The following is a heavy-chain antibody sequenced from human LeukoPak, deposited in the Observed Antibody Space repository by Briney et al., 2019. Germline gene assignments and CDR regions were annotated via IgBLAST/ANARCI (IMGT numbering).Heavy chain of an antibody. Sequence: SVKVSCKASGYTFTGYYMHWVRQAPGQGLEWMGGIIPIFGTANYAQKFQGRVTITADKSTSTAYMELSSLRSEDTAVYYCATSYYYDSSGFLDYWGQGTLVTVSS. CDR1: GYTFTGYY. CDR2: IIPIFGTA. J-gene: IGHJ4*02. CDR3: ATSYYYDSSGFLDY. D-gene: IGHD3-22*01. V-gene: IGHV1-69*06.